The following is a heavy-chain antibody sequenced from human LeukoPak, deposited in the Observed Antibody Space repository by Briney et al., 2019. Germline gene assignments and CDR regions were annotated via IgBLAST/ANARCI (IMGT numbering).Heavy chain of an antibody. D-gene: IGHD2-2*01. CDR3: ARGRGCSSTSCYFVNWFDP. CDR1: GGTFSSYT. J-gene: IGHJ5*02. CDR2: IIPILGIA. Sequence: ASVKVSCKASGGTFSSYTISWVRRAPGQGLEWMGRIIPILGIANYAQKFQGRVTITADKSTSTAYMELSSLRSEDTAVYYCARGRGCSSTSCYFVNWFDPWGQGTLVTVSS. V-gene: IGHV1-69*02.